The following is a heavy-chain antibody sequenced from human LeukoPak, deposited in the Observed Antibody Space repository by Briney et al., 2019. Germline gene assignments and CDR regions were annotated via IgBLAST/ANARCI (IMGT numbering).Heavy chain of an antibody. J-gene: IGHJ4*02. V-gene: IGHV1-2*02. CDR1: GYTFTGYY. CDR3: ARLGYDFDY. CDR2: INPNSGGT. Sequence: ASVKVSCKASGYTFTGYYMHWVRQAPGQGREWMGWINPNSGGTNYAQKFQGRVTITSDTSISPAYMELSRLRSDDTAVYYCARLGYDFDYWGQGTLVTASS. D-gene: IGHD5-12*01.